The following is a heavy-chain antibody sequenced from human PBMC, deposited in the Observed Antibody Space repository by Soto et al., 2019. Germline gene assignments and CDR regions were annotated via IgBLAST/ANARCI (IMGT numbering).Heavy chain of an antibody. Sequence: PGGSLRLSCAASGFTVISNYMSWVRQAPGKGLEWVAVIHSGGNTYYADSVMGRFTISRDNSKNTLYLQMNSLRAEDTAVYYCARDSRGGASLHWGQGTLVTVSS. D-gene: IGHD3-3*01. J-gene: IGHJ4*02. CDR1: GFTVISNY. CDR2: IHSGGNT. CDR3: ARDSRGGASLH. V-gene: IGHV3-53*01.